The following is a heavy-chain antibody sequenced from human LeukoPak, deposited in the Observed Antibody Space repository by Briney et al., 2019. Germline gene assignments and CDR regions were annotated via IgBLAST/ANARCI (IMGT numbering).Heavy chain of an antibody. CDR2: IYSGGST. D-gene: IGHD3-9*01. CDR3: AKEYYDILTVGY. CDR1: GFTVSSNY. Sequence: GGSLRLSCAASGFTVSSNYMSWVRQAPGKGLEWVSVIYSGGSTYYADSVKGRFTISRDNSKNTLYPQMNSLRAEDTAVYYCAKEYYDILTVGYWGRGTLVTVSS. J-gene: IGHJ4*02. V-gene: IGHV3-53*05.